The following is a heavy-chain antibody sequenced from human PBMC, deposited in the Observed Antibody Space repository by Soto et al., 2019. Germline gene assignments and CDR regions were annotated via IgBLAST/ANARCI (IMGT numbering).Heavy chain of an antibody. CDR3: ARGISVTFDY. V-gene: IGHV3-21*01. D-gene: IGHD6-19*01. J-gene: IGHJ4*02. CDR2: ISSSSSFK. CDR1: GFTFTSYN. Sequence: EVQLVESGGGLVKSGGSVRLSCAASGFTFTSYNMHWVRQAPGKGLEWVSSISSSSSFKSYADSVRGRFTISRDNAKNSLYLQMNSLRAEDTAVYYCARGISVTFDYWGQGTLVTVSS.